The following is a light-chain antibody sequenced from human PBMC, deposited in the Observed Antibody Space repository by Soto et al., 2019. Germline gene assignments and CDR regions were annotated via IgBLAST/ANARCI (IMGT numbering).Light chain of an antibody. J-gene: IGKJ1*01. Sequence: DIQMTQSPSTLSGSVGDRVTITCRASRTISSWLAWYQQKPGRAPKLLIFGASTLQSGVPSRFSGSGSGTDFTLTISSLQPEDFATYFCQKLNAYPPWTFGQGTKVDIK. CDR1: RTISSW. CDR2: GAS. CDR3: QKLNAYPPWT. V-gene: IGKV1-5*01.